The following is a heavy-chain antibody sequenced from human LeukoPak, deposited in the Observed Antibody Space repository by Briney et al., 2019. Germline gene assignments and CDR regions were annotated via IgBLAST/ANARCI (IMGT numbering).Heavy chain of an antibody. D-gene: IGHD6-13*01. CDR2: INAGNGNT. Sequence: ASVKVSCKASGYTFTSYAMHWVRQAPGQRLEWMGWINAGNGNTKYSQKFQGRVTITRDTSASTAYMELSSLRSEDTAVYYCARELPAAGRYGMDVWGQGTTVTVSS. CDR1: GYTFTSYA. V-gene: IGHV1-3*01. CDR3: ARELPAAGRYGMDV. J-gene: IGHJ6*02.